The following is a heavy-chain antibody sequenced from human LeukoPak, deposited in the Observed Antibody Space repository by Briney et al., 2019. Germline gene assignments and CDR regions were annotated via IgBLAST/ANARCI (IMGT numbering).Heavy chain of an antibody. Sequence: GGSLRLSCAASGFTFSSYGMHWVRQAPGKGLEWVAFIRYDGSNKYYADSVKGRFTIPRDNSKNTLYLQMNSLRAEDTAVYYCAKDLKMATPYYFDYWGQGTLVTVSS. CDR1: GFTFSSYG. D-gene: IGHD5-24*01. CDR2: IRYDGSNK. V-gene: IGHV3-30*02. J-gene: IGHJ4*02. CDR3: AKDLKMATPYYFDY.